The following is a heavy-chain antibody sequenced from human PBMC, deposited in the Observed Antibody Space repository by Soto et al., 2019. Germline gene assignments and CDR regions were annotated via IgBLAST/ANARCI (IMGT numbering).Heavy chain of an antibody. V-gene: IGHV4-39*01. J-gene: IGHJ5*02. CDR3: ARGGDYYDTNWFDP. CDR2: LYYTGST. CDR1: GGSISSSSDY. Sequence: PSETLSLTCTVSGGSISSSSDYWGWIRQSPGKGLEWIGSLYYTGSTYCNPSLKSRVTISVDTSKNQFSLKLSSVTAADTAVYYCARGGDYYDTNWFDPWGQGTLVTVSS. D-gene: IGHD3-22*01.